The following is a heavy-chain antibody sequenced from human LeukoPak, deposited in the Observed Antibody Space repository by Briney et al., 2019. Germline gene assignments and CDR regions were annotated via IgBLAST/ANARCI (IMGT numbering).Heavy chain of an antibody. CDR2: IVVGSGNT. Sequence: SVKVSCKASGFTFTSYAMQWVRQARGQRLEWIGWIVVGSGNTNYAQKFQERVTITRDMSTSTAYMELSSLRSEDTAVYYCAAEIAVASGIVLDPWGQGTLVTVSS. CDR1: GFTFTSYA. CDR3: AAEIAVASGIVLDP. D-gene: IGHD6-19*01. V-gene: IGHV1-58*02. J-gene: IGHJ5*02.